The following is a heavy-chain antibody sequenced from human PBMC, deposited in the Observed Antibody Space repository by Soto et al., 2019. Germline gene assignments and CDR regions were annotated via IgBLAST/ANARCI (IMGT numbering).Heavy chain of an antibody. CDR3: ATAYSSSEFDY. J-gene: IGHJ4*02. V-gene: IGHV3-7*01. D-gene: IGHD6-6*01. Sequence: GGSLRLSCAASGCTFSSYWMSWVRQAPGKGLEWVANIKQDGSEKYYVDSVKGRFTISRDNAKNSLYLQMNSLRAEDTAVYYCATAYSSSEFDYWGQGTLVTVSS. CDR1: GCTFSSYW. CDR2: IKQDGSEK.